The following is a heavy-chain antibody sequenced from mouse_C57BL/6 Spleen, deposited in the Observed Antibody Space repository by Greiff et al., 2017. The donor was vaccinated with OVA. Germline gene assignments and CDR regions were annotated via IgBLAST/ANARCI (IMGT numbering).Heavy chain of an antibody. D-gene: IGHD1-1*01. V-gene: IGHV8-8*01. CDR2: IWWDDDK. J-gene: IGHJ1*03. CDR3: ARISLSYYGSSPSYWYFDV. Sequence: VQLQQSGPGILQPSQTLSLTCSFSGFSLSTFGMGVGWIRQPSGKGLEWLAHIWWDDDKYYNPALKSRLTISKDTSKNQVFLKIANVDTADTATYYCARISLSYYGSSPSYWYFDVWGTGTTVTVSS. CDR1: GFSLSTFGMG.